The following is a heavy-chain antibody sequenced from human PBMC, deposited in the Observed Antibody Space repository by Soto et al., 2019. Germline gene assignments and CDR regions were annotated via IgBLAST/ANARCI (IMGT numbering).Heavy chain of an antibody. Sequence: QVQLVESGGGVVQPGRSLRLSCTASGFTFSSYAMHWVRQAPGKGLEWVAVISYDGSNKYYADSVKGRFTISRDNSKNTLFLQMNSLRTEDTAVYYCASPADGSGSYPDYWGQGTLVTVSS. CDR2: ISYDGSNK. CDR1: GFTFSSYA. D-gene: IGHD3-10*01. CDR3: ASPADGSGSYPDY. J-gene: IGHJ4*02. V-gene: IGHV3-30-3*01.